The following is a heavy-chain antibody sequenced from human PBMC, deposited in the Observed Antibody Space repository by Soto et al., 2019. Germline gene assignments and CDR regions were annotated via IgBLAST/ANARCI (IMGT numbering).Heavy chain of an antibody. D-gene: IGHD2-8*01. CDR1: GGSISSSSYY. Sequence: PSETLSLTCTVSGGSISSSSYYWGWIRQPPGKGLEWIGSIYYSGSTYYNPSLKSRVTISVDTSKNQFSLKLSSVTAADTAVYYCARAGYCTNSVCYKSSVLVYWGQGTLVTVSS. CDR3: ARAGYCTNSVCYKSSVLVY. CDR2: IYYSGST. J-gene: IGHJ4*02. V-gene: IGHV4-39*01.